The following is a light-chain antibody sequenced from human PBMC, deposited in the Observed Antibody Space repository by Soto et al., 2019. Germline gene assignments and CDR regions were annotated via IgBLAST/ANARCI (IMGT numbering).Light chain of an antibody. Sequence: AIRMTQSPSSLSASTGDRVTITCRASQGISSYLAWYQQKPGKAPKLLIYAASTLQSGVPSRFSGSGSGTDFTLTISCLQSEDFATYCCQQYYSYPLTFGQGTKLEIK. CDR2: AAS. CDR1: QGISSY. V-gene: IGKV1-8*01. CDR3: QQYYSYPLT. J-gene: IGKJ2*01.